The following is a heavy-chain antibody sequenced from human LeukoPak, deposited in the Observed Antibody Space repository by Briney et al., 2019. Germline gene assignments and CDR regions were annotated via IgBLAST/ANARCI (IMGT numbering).Heavy chain of an antibody. D-gene: IGHD2-21*02. CDR3: VKARMPHCGTDCLES. Sequence: GGSLRLSCAASGFTFSNYGMRWVRQAPGKGLEWVSVIRGSGGGTYYADSVKGRFTISRDNSKNTVYLQMNSLRAEDTAVYYCVKARMPHCGTDCLESWGQGTLVTVSS. CDR2: IRGSGGGT. V-gene: IGHV3-23*01. J-gene: IGHJ4*02. CDR1: GFTFSNYG.